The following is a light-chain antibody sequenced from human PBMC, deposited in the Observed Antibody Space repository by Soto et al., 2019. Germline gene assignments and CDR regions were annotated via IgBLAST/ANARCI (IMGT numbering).Light chain of an antibody. CDR1: QSISTF. V-gene: IGKV1-39*01. J-gene: IGKJ5*01. Sequence: DLQMTQSPSTLSASVGDRVTITCRASQSISTFLNWYQQNPGTAHNLLIYAAYGLQSGVQSRLSGSGSGTDFTLTIRSLQPEDFATYYCKQSYRTPITFGQGTRLEIK. CDR2: AAY. CDR3: KQSYRTPIT.